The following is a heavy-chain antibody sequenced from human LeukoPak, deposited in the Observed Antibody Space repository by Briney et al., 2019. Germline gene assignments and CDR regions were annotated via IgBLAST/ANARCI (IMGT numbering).Heavy chain of an antibody. D-gene: IGHD3-22*01. J-gene: IGHJ3*02. CDR2: IKQDGSEK. CDR3: ATVAMIVPCDAFDI. CDR1: GFTFSSYW. V-gene: IGHV3-7*03. Sequence: PGGSLRLSCAASGFTFSSYWMSWVRQAPGKGLEWVANIKQDGSEKYYVDSVKGRFTISRDNAKNSLYLQMNSLRAEDTAVYYCATVAMIVPCDAFDIWGQGTMVTVSS.